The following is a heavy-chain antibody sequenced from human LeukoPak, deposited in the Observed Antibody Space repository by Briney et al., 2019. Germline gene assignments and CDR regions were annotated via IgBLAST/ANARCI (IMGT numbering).Heavy chain of an antibody. CDR2: IIPIFGTA. V-gene: IGHV1-69*13. CDR1: GCTFSSYA. Sequence: GASVKVSCKASGCTFSSYAISWVRQAPGQGLEWMGVIIPIFGTANYAHKFHGRVTITADESTSTAYMELSSLRSEATAAYFYSCGLGTSGSYPVDYWGQGTLVTVSS. D-gene: IGHD3-10*01. CDR3: SCGLGTSGSYPVDY. J-gene: IGHJ4*02.